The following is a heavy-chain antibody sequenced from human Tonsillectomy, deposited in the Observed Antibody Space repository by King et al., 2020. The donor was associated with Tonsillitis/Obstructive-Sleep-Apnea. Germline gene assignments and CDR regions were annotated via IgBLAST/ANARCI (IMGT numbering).Heavy chain of an antibody. Sequence: VQLQESGPSLVKPSETLSLKCTVSGGSISTFYWSWIRQSPGKGLEWIGYTYYSGSSNYNPSLKSRLTISDDMSKNEFSLTLTSVTAADTAVYYCARGRTYGGLLDFWGQGALVTVSS. J-gene: IGHJ4*02. CDR1: GGSISTFY. CDR3: ARGRTYGGLLDF. D-gene: IGHD4-23*01. V-gene: IGHV4-59*01. CDR2: TYYSGSS.